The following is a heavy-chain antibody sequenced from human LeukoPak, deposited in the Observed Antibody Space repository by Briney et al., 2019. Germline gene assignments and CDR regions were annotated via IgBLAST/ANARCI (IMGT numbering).Heavy chain of an antibody. D-gene: IGHD6-19*01. CDR3: ARGPDSGWYPSS. CDR2: VYYTGVT. V-gene: IGHV4-39*01. J-gene: IGHJ5*02. Sequence: SETLSLTCTVSGGSISSGGYYWSWIRQHPGKGLEWVGSVYYTGVTDYTPSLKSRVTISVERSKNQFSLKLRSVTAADTAVYYCARGPDSGWYPSSWGQGTLVTVSS. CDR1: GGSISSGGYY.